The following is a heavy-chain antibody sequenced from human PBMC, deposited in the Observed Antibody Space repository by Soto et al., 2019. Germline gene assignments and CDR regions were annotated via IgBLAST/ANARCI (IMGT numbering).Heavy chain of an antibody. D-gene: IGHD5-18*01. Sequence: QVQLQESGPGLVKPSQTLSLTCTVSGGSISSSAYYWSWIRQHPGKGLEWIGHISPSGSTSYNPSRKSRVSISADTSKSLFSLSLPYVTAADTAVYYWAREYTYGSNFFDCWGQGALVTVSS. CDR2: ISPSGST. V-gene: IGHV4-31*03. CDR3: AREYTYGSNFFDC. J-gene: IGHJ4*02. CDR1: GGSISSSAYY.